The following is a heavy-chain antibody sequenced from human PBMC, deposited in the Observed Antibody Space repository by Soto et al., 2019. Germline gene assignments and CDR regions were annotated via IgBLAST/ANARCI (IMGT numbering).Heavy chain of an antibody. CDR2: INHSGST. J-gene: IGHJ1*01. V-gene: IGHV4-34*02. CDR3: ARGEGGFQY. Sequence: QVQLQQWGAGLLKPSETLSLTCAVYGGSFRGYYWSWIRQPPGKGLEWIGEINHSGSTNYNPSLKSRFTILVDTSKNQFSLKLTSMTTADTAVYYCARGEGGFQYWGQGTLVTVSS. CDR1: GGSFRGYY.